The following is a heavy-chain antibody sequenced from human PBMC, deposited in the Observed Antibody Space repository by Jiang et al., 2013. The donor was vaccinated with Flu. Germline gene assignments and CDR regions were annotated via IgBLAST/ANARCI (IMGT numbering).Heavy chain of an antibody. D-gene: IGHD3-22*01. CDR2: INAGNGNT. CDR1: GYTFTSYA. Sequence: GAEVKKPGASVKVSCKASGYTFTSYAMHWVRQAPGQRLEWMGWINAGNGNTKYSQKFQGRVTITRDTSASTAYMELSSLRSEDTAVYYCARSYYYDSSGYYDDDAFDIWGQGTMVTVSS. J-gene: IGHJ3*02. V-gene: IGHV1-3*01. CDR3: ARSYYYDSSGYYDDDAFDI.